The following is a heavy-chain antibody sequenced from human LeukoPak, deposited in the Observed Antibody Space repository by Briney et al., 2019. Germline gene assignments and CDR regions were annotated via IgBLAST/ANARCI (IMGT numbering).Heavy chain of an antibody. CDR3: THPDY. V-gene: IGHV4-38-2*01. CDR1: GYSISSGYY. Sequence: SETLSLTCAVSGYSISSGYYWGWIRQPPGKGLEWIGSIYHSGSTYYNPSLKSRVTISVDTSKNQFSLKLSSVTAADTAVYYCTHPDYWGQGTLVTVSS. CDR2: IYHSGST. J-gene: IGHJ4*02.